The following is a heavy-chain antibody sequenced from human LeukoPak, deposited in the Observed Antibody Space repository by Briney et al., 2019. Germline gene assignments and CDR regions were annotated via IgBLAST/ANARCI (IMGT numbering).Heavy chain of an antibody. V-gene: IGHV3-21*01. CDR1: GFTFGAYS. CDR3: ARDRVPSGRFGEVAS. CDR2: ISDSSSYI. D-gene: IGHD3-10*01. Sequence: GGSRRLSCAASGFTFGAYSMNWVRQAPGKGLVWVSFISDSSSYIYYADSVKGRFTISRDNNKNSLYLQMNGLRAKDTALYYCARDRVPSGRFGEVASWGQGTLVTVSS. J-gene: IGHJ5*02.